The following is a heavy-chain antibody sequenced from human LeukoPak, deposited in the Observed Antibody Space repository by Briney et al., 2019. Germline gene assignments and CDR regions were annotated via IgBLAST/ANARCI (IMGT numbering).Heavy chain of an antibody. J-gene: IGHJ4*02. CDR2: IYNSGIT. D-gene: IGHD3-9*01. CDR1: GGSISSYY. V-gene: IGHV4-4*09. Sequence: SETLSLTCTVFGGSISSYYWSWIRKPPGKGLEWIGYIYNSGITNKNPSLKSRVTISGDTSKNQFSLKLSSVAAADTAVYYCARHGDVRYFDWLKDGFDYWGQGTLVTVSS. CDR3: ARHGDVRYFDWLKDGFDY.